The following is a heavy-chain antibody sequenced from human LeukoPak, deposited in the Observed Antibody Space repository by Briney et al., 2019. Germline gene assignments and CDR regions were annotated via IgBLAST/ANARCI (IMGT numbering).Heavy chain of an antibody. CDR2: INPKSGGT. CDR1: HTFYY. D-gene: IGHD3-10*01. V-gene: IGHV1-2*02. Sequence: GASVKVSCKASHTFYYIHWVRQAPGQGLEWMGWINPKSGGTNSAQRFQGRVTMTWDTSISTASMELSKLRSDDTAVYYCASQLWVVHYYMDVWGKGTTVTVSS. CDR3: ASQLWVVHYYMDV. J-gene: IGHJ6*03.